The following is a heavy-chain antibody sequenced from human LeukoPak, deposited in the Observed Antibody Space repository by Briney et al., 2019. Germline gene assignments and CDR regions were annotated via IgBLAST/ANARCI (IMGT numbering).Heavy chain of an antibody. CDR2: IHYSGST. V-gene: IGHV4-39*01. CDR3: ASLVGAVAGTDY. J-gene: IGHJ4*02. CDR1: GGSISSSSYY. D-gene: IGHD6-19*01. Sequence: PSETLSLTCTVSGGSISSSSYYWGWIRQPPGKGLEWIGSIHYSGSTYYNPSLKSRVTISVDTSKNQFSLKLSSVTAADTAVYYCASLVGAVAGTDYWGQGTLVTVSS.